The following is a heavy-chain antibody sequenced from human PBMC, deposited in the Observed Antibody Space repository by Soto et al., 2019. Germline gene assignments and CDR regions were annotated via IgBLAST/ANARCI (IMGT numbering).Heavy chain of an antibody. CDR2: ISYDGSNK. CDR1: GFTFSSYA. V-gene: IGHV3-30-3*01. D-gene: IGHD5-18*01. J-gene: IGHJ4*02. CDR3: ARDRRRGYSYGSVFDY. Sequence: GGSLRLSCAASGFTFSSYAMHWVRQAPGKGLEWVAVISYDGSNKYYADSVKGGFTISRDNSKNTLYLQMNSLRAEDTAVYYCARDRRRGYSYGSVFDYWGQGTLVTVSS.